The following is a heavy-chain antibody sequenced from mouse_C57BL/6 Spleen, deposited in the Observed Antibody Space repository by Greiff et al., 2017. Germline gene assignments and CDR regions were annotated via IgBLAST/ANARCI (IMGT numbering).Heavy chain of an antibody. CDR1: GFTFSDAW. CDR2: IRNKANNHAT. D-gene: IGHD4-1*01. J-gene: IGHJ2*01. V-gene: IGHV6-6*01. CDR3: TRRLGRGYFDY. Sequence: EVMLVESGGGLVQPGGSMKLSCAASGFTFSDAWMDWVRQSPEKGLEWVAEIRNKANNHATYYAESVKGRFTISRDDSKSSVYLQMNSLRAEDTGIYYCTRRLGRGYFDYWGQGTTLTVSS.